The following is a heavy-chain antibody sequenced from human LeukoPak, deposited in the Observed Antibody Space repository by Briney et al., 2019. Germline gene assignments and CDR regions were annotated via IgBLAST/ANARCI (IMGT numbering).Heavy chain of an antibody. J-gene: IGHJ4*02. D-gene: IGHD3-10*01. CDR1: GFTFSSYA. Sequence: PGGSLRLSCAASGFTFSSYAMSWVRQAPGKGLEWVSAISGSGGSTYYADSVKGRFTISRDNSKNTLYLQMNSLRAEDTAVYYCAKAYYYGSGSYKRTGFDCWGQGTLVTVSS. V-gene: IGHV3-23*01. CDR3: AKAYYYGSGSYKRTGFDC. CDR2: ISGSGGST.